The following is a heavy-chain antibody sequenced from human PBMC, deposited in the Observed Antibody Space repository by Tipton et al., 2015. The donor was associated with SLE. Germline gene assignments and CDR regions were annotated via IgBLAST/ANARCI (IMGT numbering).Heavy chain of an antibody. V-gene: IGHV4-61*01. Sequence: TLSLTCTVSGDSITTDSDYWGWIRQPPGKGLEWIGYTFYRGNTDYNPSLKSRVTISLDTSKNQFSLKLSSVTAADTAVYYCARDPPVGATSYWYFDLWGRGTLVTVSS. CDR1: GDSITTDSDY. D-gene: IGHD1-26*01. CDR2: TFYRGNT. CDR3: ARDPPVGATSYWYFDL. J-gene: IGHJ2*01.